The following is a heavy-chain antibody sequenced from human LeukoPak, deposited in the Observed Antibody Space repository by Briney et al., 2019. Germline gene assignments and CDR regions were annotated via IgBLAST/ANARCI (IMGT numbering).Heavy chain of an antibody. Sequence: GGSLRLSCAASGFTFSSNAMTWVRQAPGKGLEWVSSISSSSYISYADSVKGRFTISRDNAKNSLYLQMNSLRAEDTAVYFCAKIGVRGSYHKSFDYWGQGTLVTVSS. CDR3: AKIGVRGSYHKSFDY. CDR2: ISSSSYI. CDR1: GFTFSSNA. V-gene: IGHV3-21*01. D-gene: IGHD1-26*01. J-gene: IGHJ4*02.